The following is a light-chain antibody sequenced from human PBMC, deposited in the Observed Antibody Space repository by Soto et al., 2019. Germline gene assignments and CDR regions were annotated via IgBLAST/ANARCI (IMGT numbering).Light chain of an antibody. CDR1: QSIDNW. CDR3: QHYNGYPYT. Sequence: DIQMTQSPSPLSASIGDRVTIACRASQSIDNWLAWYQQKPGKARQLLIYDASRVKTGVPSRFTASGSGTEFSLTINTLQADDSATYFCQHYNGYPYTFGPGPKVDIK. J-gene: IGKJ2*01. V-gene: IGKV1-5*01. CDR2: DAS.